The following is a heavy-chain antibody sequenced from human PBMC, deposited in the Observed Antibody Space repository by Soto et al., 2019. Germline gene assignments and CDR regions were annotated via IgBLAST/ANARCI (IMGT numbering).Heavy chain of an antibody. CDR3: ATPGCRDFNAFDV. J-gene: IGHJ3*01. Sequence: GESLKISCKGSGYTFTRNWIGWVSQMPGKGLEWMGIIFPIDSDTRYSPSSQGQVTISADNSISTAYLQWSSLKASDSAIYYRATPGCRDFNAFDVWRQGTIVTVSS. V-gene: IGHV5-51*01. D-gene: IGHD2-21*02. CDR2: IFPIDSDT. CDR1: GYTFTRNW.